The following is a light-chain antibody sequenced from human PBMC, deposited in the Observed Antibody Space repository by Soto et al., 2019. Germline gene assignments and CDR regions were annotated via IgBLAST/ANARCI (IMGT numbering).Light chain of an antibody. Sequence: DIELSQYPSSLSASVGDRVTITSRASQSSNRWLAWYQQKPGMAPKLLISGAFSLESGVPSRFSGSGSGTEFALTISSLQPDDFATYYCQQFAKSSTFGQGTKVDIK. V-gene: IGKV1-5*01. CDR2: GAF. J-gene: IGKJ1*01. CDR3: QQFAKSST. CDR1: QSSNRW.